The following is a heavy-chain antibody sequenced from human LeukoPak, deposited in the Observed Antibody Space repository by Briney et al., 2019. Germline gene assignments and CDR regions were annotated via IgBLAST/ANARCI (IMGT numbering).Heavy chain of an antibody. CDR2: IYYSGST. J-gene: IGHJ3*01. D-gene: IGHD3-10*01. CDR1: GASISSYY. CDR3: ATKPYGPGSVPFDV. V-gene: IGHV4-59*01. Sequence: SETLSLTCTVSGASISSYYWSWIRQSPGKGLEWIGYIYYSGSTNYNPSLKSRVTLSIDKSKNQFSLKLSSVTAADTAVYYCATKPYGPGSVPFDVWGQGTMVTVSS.